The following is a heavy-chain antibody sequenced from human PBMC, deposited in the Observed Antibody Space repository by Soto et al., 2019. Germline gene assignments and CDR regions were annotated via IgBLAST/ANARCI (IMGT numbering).Heavy chain of an antibody. V-gene: IGHV4-39*01. Sequence: QLQLQESGPGLVKPSETLSLTCTVSGGSISSGSYYWGWIRQPPGKGLAWIGSIYYSGSTYYNPSLKSRVTISVDTSKNQFSLKLSSVTAADTAVYYCARGGDLEYFQHWGQGTLVIVSS. CDR1: GGSISSGSYY. D-gene: IGHD4-17*01. CDR2: IYYSGST. J-gene: IGHJ1*01. CDR3: ARGGDLEYFQH.